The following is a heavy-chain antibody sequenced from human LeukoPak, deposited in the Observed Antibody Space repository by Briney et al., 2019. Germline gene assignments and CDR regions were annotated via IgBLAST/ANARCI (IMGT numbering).Heavy chain of an antibody. Sequence: ASVKVSXKASGYTFTGYYMHWVRQAPGQGLEWMGWINPNSGGTNYAQKFQGRVTMTRDTSISTAYMELSRLRSDDTAVYYCATYSSSWYPLYYFDYWGQGTLVTVSS. CDR3: ATYSSSWYPLYYFDY. V-gene: IGHV1-2*02. J-gene: IGHJ4*02. CDR2: INPNSGGT. D-gene: IGHD6-13*01. CDR1: GYTFTGYY.